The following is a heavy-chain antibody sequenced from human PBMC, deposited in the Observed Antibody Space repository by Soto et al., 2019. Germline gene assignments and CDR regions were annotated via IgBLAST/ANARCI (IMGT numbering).Heavy chain of an antibody. CDR1: GFTLSSYG. CDR3: AKDRRTITSFGGVTPLYYGMDV. Sequence: PVGSLRLSCAASGFTLSSYGMHWVRQAPGKGLEWVAVISYDGSNKYYADSVKGRFTISRDNSKNTLYLQMNRLRAEDMAVYYCAKDRRTITSFGGVTPLYYGMDVCGEGITVTVSA. J-gene: IGHJ6*01. V-gene: IGHV3-30*18. CDR2: ISYDGSNK. D-gene: IGHD3-3*01.